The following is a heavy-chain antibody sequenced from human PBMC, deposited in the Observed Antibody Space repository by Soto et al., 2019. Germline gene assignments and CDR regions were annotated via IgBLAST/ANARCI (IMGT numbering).Heavy chain of an antibody. CDR1: GYTFSSYG. D-gene: IGHD6-13*01. J-gene: IGHJ1*01. Sequence: AASVKVSCKASGYTFSSYGISWVRQAPGQGLEWMGWISGYNGNTNYAQKFQGRVIMTTDTSTSTVYMELRSLRSDDTAVYYCARERDDSRWSSVEYLQYWGQGTLVTVSS. CDR2: ISGYNGNT. V-gene: IGHV1-18*01. CDR3: ARERDDSRWSSVEYLQY.